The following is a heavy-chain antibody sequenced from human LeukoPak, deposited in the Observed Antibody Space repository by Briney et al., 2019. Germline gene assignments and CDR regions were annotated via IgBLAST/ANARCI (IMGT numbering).Heavy chain of an antibody. CDR3: ARFTKYDGGGSYLDI. CDR1: GGSISNSF. D-gene: IGHD3-22*01. J-gene: IGHJ3*02. CDR2: AYYSGST. Sequence: PSETLSLTCTVSGGSISNSFWSWIRQPPGEGLEWIGSAYYSGSTFYNPSLKSRVTISVDTSKNQFSLRMSSVTAADTAVYYCARFTKYDGGGSYLDIWGQGTMVTVSS. V-gene: IGHV4-59*01.